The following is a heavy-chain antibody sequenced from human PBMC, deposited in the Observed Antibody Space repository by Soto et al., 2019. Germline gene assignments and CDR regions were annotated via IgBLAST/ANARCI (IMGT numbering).Heavy chain of an antibody. CDR3: AREGLTGTIGLYYYYGMDV. D-gene: IGHD1-7*01. V-gene: IGHV4-59*01. CDR2: IYYSGST. CDR1: GGSISSYY. J-gene: IGHJ6*02. Sequence: QVQLQESGPGLVKPSETLSLTCTVSGGSISSYYWSWIRQPPGKGLEWIGYIYYSGSTNYNPSLQSRVTISVDPSKYQFSLKLSSVTAADTAVYYCAREGLTGTIGLYYYYGMDVWGQGTTVTVSS.